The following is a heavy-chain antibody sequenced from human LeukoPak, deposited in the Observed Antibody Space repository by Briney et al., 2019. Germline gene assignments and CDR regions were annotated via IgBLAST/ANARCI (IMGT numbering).Heavy chain of an antibody. Sequence: GESLRLSCAASGFTFSTYAMSWVRQAPGKGLEWVSAVSGSGDLTYYADSVKGRFTISRDNAKNSLYLQMNSLRAEDTAVYYCARESLTTVVTPPTYWGQGTLVTVSS. CDR2: VSGSGDLT. CDR3: ARESLTTVVTPPTY. V-gene: IGHV3-23*01. J-gene: IGHJ4*02. D-gene: IGHD4-23*01. CDR1: GFTFSTYA.